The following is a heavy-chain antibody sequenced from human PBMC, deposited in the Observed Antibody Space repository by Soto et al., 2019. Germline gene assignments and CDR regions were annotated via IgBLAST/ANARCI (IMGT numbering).Heavy chain of an antibody. CDR1: GFSLSTTRVA. CDR2: IYWDDDK. D-gene: IGHD6-19*01. J-gene: IGHJ4*02. CDR3: AHSVVAGLGYYFDY. Sequence: HITLKESGPTLVKPTQTLTLTCTFSGFSLSTTRVAMGWIRQPPGNALEWLALIYWDDDKRYSPFLKSRLTITKDTSKNQVVLTMTNMDPVDTATYYCAHSVVAGLGYYFDYWGQGTLVTVST. V-gene: IGHV2-5*02.